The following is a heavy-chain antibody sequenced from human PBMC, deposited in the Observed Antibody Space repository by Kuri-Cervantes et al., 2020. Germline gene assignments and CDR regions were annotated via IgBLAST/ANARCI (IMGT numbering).Heavy chain of an antibody. CDR3: AREGYSSSWAYYCYYYGMDV. D-gene: IGHD6-13*01. CDR2: IKKDGSEK. J-gene: IGHJ6*02. CDR1: GFTFSSYW. V-gene: IGHV3-7*01. Sequence: LSLTCAASGFTFSSYWMSWVRQAPGKGLEWVANIKKDGSEKYYVDSVKGRFTIPRDNAKNSLYLQMNSLRAEDTAVYYCAREGYSSSWAYYCYYYGMDVWGQGTTVTVSS.